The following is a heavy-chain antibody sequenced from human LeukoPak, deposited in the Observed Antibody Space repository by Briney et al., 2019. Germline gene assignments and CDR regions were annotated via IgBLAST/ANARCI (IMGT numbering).Heavy chain of an antibody. CDR1: GGSISSYY. Sequence: PSETLSLTCTVSGGSISSYYWSWIRQPPGKGLEWIGYIYYSGSTNYNPSLKSRVTISVDTSKNQFSLKLSSVTAADTAVYYCARGGEYSSSPAFDYWGQGTLVTVSS. V-gene: IGHV4-59*08. CDR3: ARGGEYSSSPAFDY. D-gene: IGHD6-13*01. CDR2: IYYSGST. J-gene: IGHJ4*02.